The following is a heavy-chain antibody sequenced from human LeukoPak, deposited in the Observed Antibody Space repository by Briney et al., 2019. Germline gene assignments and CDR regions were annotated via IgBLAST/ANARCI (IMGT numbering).Heavy chain of an antibody. Sequence: PGRSLRLSCAASGFTFSSYGMHWVRQAPGKGLEWVAVISYDGSNKYYADSVKGRFTISRDNSKNTLYLQMNSLRAEDTAVYYRAKNGDSSGYYSVDYWGQGTLVTVSS. J-gene: IGHJ4*02. CDR1: GFTFSSYG. V-gene: IGHV3-30*18. CDR3: AKNGDSSGYYSVDY. CDR2: ISYDGSNK. D-gene: IGHD3-22*01.